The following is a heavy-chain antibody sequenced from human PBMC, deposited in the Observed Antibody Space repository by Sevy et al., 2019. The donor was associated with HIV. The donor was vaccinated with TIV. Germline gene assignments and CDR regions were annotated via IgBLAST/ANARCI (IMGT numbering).Heavy chain of an antibody. Sequence: GGSLRLSCAASGFIFSSYAMSWVRQSPGKGLEWVSSISGSGGDKYYADSVKGRFSVSRDNSKNTLYMQMNSLRAEDTAIYYCAKAAGTVNSTPTPELNWGQGTLVTVSS. CDR2: ISGSGGDK. J-gene: IGHJ4*02. D-gene: IGHD6-13*01. CDR3: AKAAGTVNSTPTPELN. CDR1: GFIFSSYA. V-gene: IGHV3-23*01.